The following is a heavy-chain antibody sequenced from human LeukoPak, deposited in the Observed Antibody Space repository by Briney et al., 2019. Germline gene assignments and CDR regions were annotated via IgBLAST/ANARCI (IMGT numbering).Heavy chain of an antibody. CDR3: AKDMAKYYDFWSGYYLFDY. CDR1: GFTFSNYA. V-gene: IGHV3-23*01. CDR2: ISGSGGST. Sequence: PGGSLRLSCGVSGFTFSNYAMSWVRQAPGKGLEWVSAISGSGGSTYYADSVKGRFTISRDNSKNTLYLQMNSLRAEDTAVYYCAKDMAKYYDFWSGYYLFDYWGQGTLVTVSS. J-gene: IGHJ4*02. D-gene: IGHD3-3*01.